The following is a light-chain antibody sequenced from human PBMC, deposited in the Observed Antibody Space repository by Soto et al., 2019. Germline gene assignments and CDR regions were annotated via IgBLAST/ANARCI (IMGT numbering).Light chain of an antibody. CDR2: AAS. J-gene: IGKJ4*01. CDR1: QGLGTN. CDR3: QQYNHWPLS. Sequence: TVMTQSLATLSVSPGERATLSCRASQGLGTNLAWYQQRPGQAPRLLIYAASTRATGVPARFSGSGSETEFTLTITTLQSEDFAVYYCQQYNHWPLSFGVGTKVEIK. V-gene: IGKV3-15*01.